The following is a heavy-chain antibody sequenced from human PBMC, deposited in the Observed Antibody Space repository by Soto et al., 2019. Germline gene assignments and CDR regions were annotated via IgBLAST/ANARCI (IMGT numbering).Heavy chain of an antibody. CDR1: GGSISSGGYY. V-gene: IGHV4-31*03. J-gene: IGHJ3*02. CDR3: ATAYRDYDAFDI. CDR2: TYYSGST. D-gene: IGHD4-17*01. Sequence: SETLSLTCTVSGGSISSGGYYWSWIRQHPGKGLEWIGYTYYSGSTYYNPSLKSRVTISVDTSNNQFSLKLSSVGVADTAVYYCATAYRDYDAFDIWGQGTMVTVSS.